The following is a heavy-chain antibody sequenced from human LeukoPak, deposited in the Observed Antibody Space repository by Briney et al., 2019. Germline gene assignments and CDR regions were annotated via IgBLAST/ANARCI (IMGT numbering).Heavy chain of an antibody. Sequence: ASVKVSCKASGYTFTGYYMHWVRQAPGQGLEWMGWINPNSGGTNYAQKFQGRVTMTRDTSISTAYMELSRLRSDDTAVYYCATTSGSYGQVHAFDIWGQGTMVTVSS. J-gene: IGHJ3*02. D-gene: IGHD1-26*01. CDR2: INPNSGGT. CDR1: GYTFTGYY. V-gene: IGHV1-2*02. CDR3: ATTSGSYGQVHAFDI.